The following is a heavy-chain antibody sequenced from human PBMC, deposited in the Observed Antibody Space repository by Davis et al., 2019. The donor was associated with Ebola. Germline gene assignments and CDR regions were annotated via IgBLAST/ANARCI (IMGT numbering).Heavy chain of an antibody. CDR1: GFTFSTYR. V-gene: IGHV3-21*01. J-gene: IGHJ4*02. D-gene: IGHD1-26*01. CDR2: ISESGSSV. Sequence: PGGSLRLSCAASGFTFSTYRMNWVRQAPGRGLEWVSSISESGSSVYYADSAKGRFTISRDNAKNSLYLQMDSLRAEDTAVYYCAKDQGGSYHVFDLWGPGALVTVAS. CDR3: AKDQGGSYHVFDL.